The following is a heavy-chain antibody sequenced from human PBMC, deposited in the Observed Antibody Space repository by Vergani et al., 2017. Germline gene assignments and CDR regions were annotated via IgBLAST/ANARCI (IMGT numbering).Heavy chain of an antibody. V-gene: IGHV4-61*02. CDR3: ASEXSYYYGSGSDDYNPYYYEGMDV. Sequence: QVQLQESGPRLVRPSQTLSLTCTVSGGSINTGAYYWSWIRQPAGKGLEWIVRVYTSGITNYNPSLKSRVTLLVDRSKSQLSLNLTSVTAGDTAVYFCASEXSYYYGSGSDDYNPYYYEGMDVWGPGTTVTVSS. J-gene: IGHJ6*02. CDR2: VYTSGIT. CDR1: GGSINTGAYY. D-gene: IGHD3-10*01.